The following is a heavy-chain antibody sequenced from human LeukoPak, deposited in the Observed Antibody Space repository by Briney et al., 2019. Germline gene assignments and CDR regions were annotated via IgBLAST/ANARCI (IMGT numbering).Heavy chain of an antibody. Sequence: GASVKVSCKASGYNFIDYFIHWMRQTPGQGPEWMGWINPKSGVTRYAQKFQDRVTMTRDTAAYMELSSLRSDDTAVYYCARAVSGTLGGADMWGQGTAVTVSS. V-gene: IGHV1-2*02. CDR2: INPKSGVT. CDR3: ARAVSGTLGGADM. CDR1: GYNFIDYF. D-gene: IGHD1-7*01. J-gene: IGHJ3*02.